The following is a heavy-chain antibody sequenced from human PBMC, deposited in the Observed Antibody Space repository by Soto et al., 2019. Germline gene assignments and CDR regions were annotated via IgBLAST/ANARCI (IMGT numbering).Heavy chain of an antibody. CDR1: GYTFTSYG. Sequence: ASVKVSCKASGYTFTSYGISWVRQAPGQGLEWMGWMTPNSGNTNYAQKFQGRLPMTRNTSISTAYMELSSLRSEDTAVYYCARVGYCSSTSCYGAIDYWGQGTLVTAPQ. D-gene: IGHD2-2*01. CDR3: ARVGYCSSTSCYGAIDY. J-gene: IGHJ4*02. V-gene: IGHV1-8*02. CDR2: MTPNSGNT.